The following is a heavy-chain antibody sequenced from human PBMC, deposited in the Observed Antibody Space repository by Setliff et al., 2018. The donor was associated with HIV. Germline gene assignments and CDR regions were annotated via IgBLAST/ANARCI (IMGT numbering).Heavy chain of an antibody. CDR3: ARAINEIAVAGTGDGFDI. J-gene: IGHJ3*02. CDR1: GYRFTSYG. D-gene: IGHD6-19*01. V-gene: IGHV1-18*01. CDR2: ISTYNGKT. Sequence: SVKVSCKASGYRFTSYGISWVRQAPGQGLKWMGWISTYNGKTHYEQNVQDRVTLTTDPTTTTAYMELRSLRSDDTAVYFCARAINEIAVAGTGDGFDIWGQGTMVTVSS.